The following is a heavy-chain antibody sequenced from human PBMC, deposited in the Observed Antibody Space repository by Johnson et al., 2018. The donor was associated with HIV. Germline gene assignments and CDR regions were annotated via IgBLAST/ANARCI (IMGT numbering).Heavy chain of an antibody. J-gene: IGHJ3*02. D-gene: IGHD3-10*01. V-gene: IGHV3-30*03. CDR2: ISYEGSTK. CDR1: GFTFSSYG. CDR3: VRDRGTMLLDGAFDI. Sequence: QVQLVESGGGVVQPGRSLRLSCAASGFTFSSYGMNWVRQAPGKGPAWVAVISYEGSTKYYADYGKGRFTISRANSKNTLYLQMNSLRAEETAVYYCVRDRGTMLLDGAFDIWGQGTMVTVSS.